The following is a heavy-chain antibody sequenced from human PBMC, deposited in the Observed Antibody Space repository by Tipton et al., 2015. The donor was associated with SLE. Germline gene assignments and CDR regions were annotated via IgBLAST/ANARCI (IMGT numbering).Heavy chain of an antibody. V-gene: IGHV3-13*01. CDR3: ARGPRVYYETSGSYWYFDL. Sequence: GSLRLSCAASGFSFSSYDMHWVRQATGKGLEWVSGIGSAGDTYYSDSVNGRFTISRENAKNSLYLQMNSLRVGDTAVYFCARGPRVYYETSGSYWYFDLWGRGTLVLSPQ. CDR2: IGSAGDT. CDR1: GFSFSSYD. J-gene: IGHJ2*01. D-gene: IGHD3-22*01.